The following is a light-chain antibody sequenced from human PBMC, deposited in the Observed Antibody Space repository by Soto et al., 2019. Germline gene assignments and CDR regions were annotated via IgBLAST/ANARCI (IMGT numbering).Light chain of an antibody. V-gene: IGKV3-20*01. Sequence: EIVLTQSPGTLSLSPGERATLSCRASQSVSNNYLAWYQQKPGQAPRLLIYGASNRPTGIPDRFSGSGSGTDFTLTISRLEPEDFVVYYCQQYGSSPWTFGQGTKVDIK. CDR1: QSVSNNY. CDR2: GAS. CDR3: QQYGSSPWT. J-gene: IGKJ1*01.